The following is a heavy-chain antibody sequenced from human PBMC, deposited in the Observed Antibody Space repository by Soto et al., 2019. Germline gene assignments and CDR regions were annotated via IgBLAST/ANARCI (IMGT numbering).Heavy chain of an antibody. CDR2: IYPGDSDT. D-gene: IGHD3-22*01. CDR1: GYSFTSYS. J-gene: IGHJ6*02. V-gene: IGHV5-51*01. CDR3: ARRCYYYSRGGSRYYVKYV. Sequence: RGEALKISCKHSGYSFTSYSIAWVRQMPGKGLEWMGIIYPGDSDTRYSPSFQGQVTISADKSISTAYLQWSSLKASDTAMYYCARRCYYYSRGGSRYYVKYVSGQRTSVTGSS.